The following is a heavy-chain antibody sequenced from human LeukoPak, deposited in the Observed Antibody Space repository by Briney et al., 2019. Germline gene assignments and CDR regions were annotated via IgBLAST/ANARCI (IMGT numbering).Heavy chain of an antibody. D-gene: IGHD6-19*01. Sequence: SETLSLTCTVPGGSISSYYWSWIRQPPGKGLEWIGYIYYSGSTNYNPSLKSRVTISVDTSKNQFSLKLNSVTAADTAVYYCARRGYSSGFYYFDYWGQGTLVTVSS. CDR2: IYYSGST. J-gene: IGHJ4*02. CDR1: GGSISSYY. V-gene: IGHV4-59*08. CDR3: ARRGYSSGFYYFDY.